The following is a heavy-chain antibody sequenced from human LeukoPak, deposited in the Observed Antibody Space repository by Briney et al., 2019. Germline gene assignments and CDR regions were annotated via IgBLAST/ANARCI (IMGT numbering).Heavy chain of an antibody. CDR2: IYYSGST. CDR1: GGSISSYY. J-gene: IGHJ4*02. V-gene: IGHV4-59*01. D-gene: IGHD4-11*01. Sequence: SETLSLTCTVSGGSISSYYWSWIRQPPGKGLEWIGYIYYSGSTNYNPSLESRVTISADTSKNQFSLRLNSVTAADTAVYYCATWIVSSNTFDYWGQGTLVTVSS. CDR3: ATWIVSSNTFDY.